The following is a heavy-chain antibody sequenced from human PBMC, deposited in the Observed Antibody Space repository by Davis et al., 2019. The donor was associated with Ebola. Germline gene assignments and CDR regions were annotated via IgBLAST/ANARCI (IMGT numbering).Heavy chain of an antibody. CDR2: IIPIFGTA. D-gene: IGHD1-20*01. V-gene: IGHV1-69*13. Sequence: SVKVSCKASGGPFSSYAISWVRQAPGQGLEWMGGIIPIFGTANYAQKFQGRVTITADESTSTAYMELSSLRSEATAVYSCARGGGPNWNDEGVDYWGQGTLVTVSS. CDR1: GGPFSSYA. CDR3: ARGGGPNWNDEGVDY. J-gene: IGHJ4*02.